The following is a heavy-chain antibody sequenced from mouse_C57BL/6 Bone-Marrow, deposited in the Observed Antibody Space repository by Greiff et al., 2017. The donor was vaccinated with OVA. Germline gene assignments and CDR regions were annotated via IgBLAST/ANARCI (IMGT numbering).Heavy chain of an antibody. Sequence: EVKLVESGGGLVQPGGSLKLSCAASGFTFSDYYMYWVRQTPEKRLEWVAYISNGGGSTYYPDNVKGRFTISRDNAKNTLYLQMSRLKSEDTAMYYCARQGLDYGSSYWYFDVWGTGTTVTVSS. D-gene: IGHD1-1*01. CDR3: ARQGLDYGSSYWYFDV. J-gene: IGHJ1*03. CDR2: ISNGGGST. V-gene: IGHV5-12*01. CDR1: GFTFSDYY.